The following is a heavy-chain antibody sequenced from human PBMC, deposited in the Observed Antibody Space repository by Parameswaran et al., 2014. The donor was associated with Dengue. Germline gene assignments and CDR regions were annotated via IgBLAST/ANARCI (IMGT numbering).Heavy chain of an antibody. J-gene: IGHJ4*02. D-gene: IGHD1-1*01. V-gene: IGHV4-4*07. Sequence: AGGSLRLSCTVSGGSISSYYWSWIRQPAGKGLEWIGRIYTSGSTNYNPSLKSRVTMSVDTSKNQFSLKLSSVTAADTAVYYCAREVDWNQYFDYWGQGTLVTVSS. CDR3: AREVDWNQYFDY. CDR1: GGSISSYY. CDR2: IYTSGST.